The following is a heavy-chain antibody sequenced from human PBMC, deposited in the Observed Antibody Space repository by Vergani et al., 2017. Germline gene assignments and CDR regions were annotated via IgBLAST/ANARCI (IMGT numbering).Heavy chain of an antibody. CDR2: INPNSGGI. V-gene: IGHV1-2*02. CDR1: GYTFTAYY. Sequence: QVQLVQSGAEVKKPGASVKVSCKASGYTFTAYYMHWVRQAPGQGLEWMGWINPNSGGINYAQKFQGRVTMTRDTSISTAYMELSRLRSDDTAVYYCARGSGITGTFPYWGQGTLVTVSS. D-gene: IGHD1-7*01. J-gene: IGHJ4*02. CDR3: ARGSGITGTFPY.